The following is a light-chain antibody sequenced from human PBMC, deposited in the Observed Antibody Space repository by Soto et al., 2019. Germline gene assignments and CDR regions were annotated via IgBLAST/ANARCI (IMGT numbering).Light chain of an antibody. CDR3: CSYAGSSMFV. V-gene: IGLV2-23*02. CDR2: EVV. J-gene: IGLJ2*01. Sequence: QSALTQPASVSGSPGQSITLSCTGSSSDVGTYNLVSWYQHHPGKAPKLMISEVVKRPSGVSDRFSGSESGNTASLTISGLQAEDDGDCYCCSYAGSSMFVFGGGTQLTVL. CDR1: SSDVGTYNL.